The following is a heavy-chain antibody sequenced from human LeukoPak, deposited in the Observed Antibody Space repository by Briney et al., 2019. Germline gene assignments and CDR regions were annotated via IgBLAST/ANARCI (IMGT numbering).Heavy chain of an antibody. CDR3: AKELWFGEPRAFDI. CDR2: ISYDGSNK. V-gene: IGHV3-30*18. J-gene: IGHJ3*02. D-gene: IGHD3-10*01. Sequence: GGSLRLSCAASGFTFSSYGMHWVRQAPGKGLEWVAVISYDGSNKYYADSVKGRFTISRDNSKNTLYLQMNSLRAEDTAVYYCAKELWFGEPRAFDIWGQGTMVTVSS. CDR1: GFTFSSYG.